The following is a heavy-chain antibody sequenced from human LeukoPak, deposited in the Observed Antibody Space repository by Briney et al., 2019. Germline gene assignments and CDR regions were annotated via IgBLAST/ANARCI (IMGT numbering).Heavy chain of an antibody. CDR2: ISGSGSRT. V-gene: IGHV3-23*01. J-gene: IGHJ4*02. CDR3: AAGLRIAALDY. CDR1: EFTFSRFA. D-gene: IGHD6-6*01. Sequence: GGSLRLSCAASEFTFSRFAMTWVRQAPGKGLEWVSSISGSGSRTYYADSVKGRFTISRDNNKSTLYMQMNSLRAEDTAVYYCAAGLRIAALDYWGQGALVTVSS.